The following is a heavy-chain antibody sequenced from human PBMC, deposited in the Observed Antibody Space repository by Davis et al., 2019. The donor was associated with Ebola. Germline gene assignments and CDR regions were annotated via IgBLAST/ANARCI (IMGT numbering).Heavy chain of an antibody. CDR3: ARDGIIPSRRYDFWSGYRFDY. J-gene: IGHJ4*02. CDR2: INAGNGNT. Sequence: AASVKVSCKASGYTFTSYAMHWVRQAPGQRLEWMGWINAGNGNTKYSQKFQGRVTITRDTSASTAYMELSSLRSEDTAVYYCARDGIIPSRRYDFWSGYRFDYWGQGTLVTVSS. CDR1: GYTFTSYA. D-gene: IGHD3-3*01. V-gene: IGHV1-3*01.